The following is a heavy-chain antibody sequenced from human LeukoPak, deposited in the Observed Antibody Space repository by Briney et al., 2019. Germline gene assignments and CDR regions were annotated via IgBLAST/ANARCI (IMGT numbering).Heavy chain of an antibody. J-gene: IGHJ6*03. D-gene: IGHD2-21*02. V-gene: IGHV4-38-2*02. CDR2: IYHSGST. CDR1: GYSISSGYY. Sequence: SETLSLTCTVSGYSISSGYYWGWIRQAPGKGLEWIGSIYHSGSTYYNSSLKSRVTISLDTSKNQFSLKLSSVTAADTAVYYCARELRYYMDVWGKGTTVTVSS. CDR3: ARELRYYMDV.